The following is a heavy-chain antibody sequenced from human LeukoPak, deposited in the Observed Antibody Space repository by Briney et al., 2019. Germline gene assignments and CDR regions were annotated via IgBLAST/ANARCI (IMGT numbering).Heavy chain of an antibody. J-gene: IGHJ4*02. CDR2: MYTSGST. CDR1: GGSISSCY. Sequence: PSETLTLTCTVSGGSISSCYWSWRRQPAGKGLEWLGRMYTSGSTNYNPSLKRRVTMSVDTSKNQFSLKLSSVTAADTAVYYCARQRIAEAADYFDYWGQGTLVTVSA. CDR3: ARQRIAEAADYFDY. D-gene: IGHD6-13*01. V-gene: IGHV4-4*07.